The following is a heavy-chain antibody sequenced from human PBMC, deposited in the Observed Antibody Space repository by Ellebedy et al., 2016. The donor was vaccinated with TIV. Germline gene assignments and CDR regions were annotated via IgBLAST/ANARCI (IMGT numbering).Heavy chain of an antibody. J-gene: IGHJ5*02. Sequence: SETLSLXCAVYGGSFSGYYWSWIRQPPGKGLEWIGEINHSGSTNYNPSLKSRVTISVDTSKNQFSLKLSSVTAADTAVYYCARGGGVPAAHAVWFDPWGQGTLVTVSS. V-gene: IGHV4-34*01. CDR1: GGSFSGYY. CDR2: INHSGST. CDR3: ARGGGVPAAHAVWFDP. D-gene: IGHD2-2*01.